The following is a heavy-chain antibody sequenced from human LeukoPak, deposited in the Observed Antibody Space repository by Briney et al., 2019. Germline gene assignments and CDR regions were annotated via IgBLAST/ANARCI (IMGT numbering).Heavy chain of an antibody. J-gene: IGHJ4*02. V-gene: IGHV3-64D*06. CDR1: GFTFSSYA. Sequence: HPGGSLRLFCSASGFTFSSYAMHWVRQAPGKGLEYVSAISSNGGSTYYADSVKGRFTISRDNSKNTLYLQMSSLRAEDTAVYYCVNSQSGYDYVWGSYRPQFDYWGQGTLVTVSS. CDR2: ISSNGGST. D-gene: IGHD3-16*02. CDR3: VNSQSGYDYVWGSYRPQFDY.